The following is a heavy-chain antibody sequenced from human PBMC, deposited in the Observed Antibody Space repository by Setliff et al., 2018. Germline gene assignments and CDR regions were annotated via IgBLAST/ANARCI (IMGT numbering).Heavy chain of an antibody. CDR3: ARDRDSSGYPYYFDY. V-gene: IGHV1-2*02. Sequence: GASVKVSCKASGYTFTGYYMHWVRQAPGQGLEWMGWINPNSGGTNYAQKFQGRVTMTSDTSISTAYMELSRLRSDDTAVYYCARDRDSSGYPYYFDYWGQGTLVTVSS. CDR1: GYTFTGYY. J-gene: IGHJ4*02. CDR2: INPNSGGT. D-gene: IGHD3-22*01.